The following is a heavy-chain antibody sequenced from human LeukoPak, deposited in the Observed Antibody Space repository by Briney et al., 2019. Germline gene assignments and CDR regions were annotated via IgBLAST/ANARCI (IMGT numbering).Heavy chain of an antibody. CDR3: SSSLWFGELLKAFNL. V-gene: IGHV3-73*01. CDR2: IRSKANSYAT. D-gene: IGHD3-10*01. Sequence: GGSLRLSCAASGFTFSGSAMHWVRQASGKGLEWVGRIRSKANSYATAYAASVKGRFTVSRDDSKNTAYLQMNSLKTEDTAVYYCSSSLWFGELLKAFNLWGRGTLVTVSS. CDR1: GFTFSGSA. J-gene: IGHJ2*01.